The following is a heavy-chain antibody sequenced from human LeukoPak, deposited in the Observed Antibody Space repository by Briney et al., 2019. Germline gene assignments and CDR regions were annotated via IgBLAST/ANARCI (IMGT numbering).Heavy chain of an antibody. Sequence: SETLSLTCTVSGGSISSYYWSWIRQPPGKGLEWIGYIYYSGSTNYNPSLKSRVTISVDTSKNQFSLKLRSVTAADTAVYYCARDGNSYSSDYWGQGTLVTVSS. CDR3: ARDGNSYSSDY. J-gene: IGHJ4*02. CDR2: IYYSGST. CDR1: GGSISSYY. V-gene: IGHV4-59*01. D-gene: IGHD2-21*01.